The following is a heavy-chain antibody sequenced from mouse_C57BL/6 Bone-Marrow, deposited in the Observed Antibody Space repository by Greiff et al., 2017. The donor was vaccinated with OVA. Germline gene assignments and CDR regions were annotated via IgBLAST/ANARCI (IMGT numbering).Heavy chain of an antibody. V-gene: IGHV1-82*01. CDR3: AKRGGNPFDY. CDR1: GYAFSSSW. CDR2: IYPGDGDT. Sequence: VQGVESGPELVKPGASVKISCKASGYAFSSSWMNWVKQRPGKGLEWIGRIYPGDGDTNYNGKFKGKATLTADKSSSTAYMQLSSLTSEDSAVYFCAKRGGNPFDYWGQGTTLTVSS. D-gene: IGHD2-1*01. J-gene: IGHJ2*01.